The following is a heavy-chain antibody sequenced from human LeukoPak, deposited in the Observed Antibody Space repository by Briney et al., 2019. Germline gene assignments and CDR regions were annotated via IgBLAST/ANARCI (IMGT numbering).Heavy chain of an antibody. V-gene: IGHV1-18*01. CDR2: ISAYNGNT. CDR1: GYTFTSYG. J-gene: IGHJ4*02. D-gene: IGHD3-3*01. CDR3: ARDDLETDYDFWSGTLFDY. Sequence: GASVKVSCKASGYTFTSYGISWVRQAPGQGLEWMGWISAYNGNTNYAQKLQGRVTMTTDTSTSTAYMELRSLSSDDTAVYYCARDDLETDYDFWSGTLFDYWGQGTLVTVSS.